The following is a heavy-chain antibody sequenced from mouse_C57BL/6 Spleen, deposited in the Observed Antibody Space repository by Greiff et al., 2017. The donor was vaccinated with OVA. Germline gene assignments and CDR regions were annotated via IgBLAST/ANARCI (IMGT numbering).Heavy chain of an antibody. CDR2: IYPRDGST. Sequence: QVQLQQSDAELVKPGASVKISCKVSGYTFTDPTIHWMKQRPEQGLEWIGYIYPRDGSTKYNEKFKGKATLTADKSSSTAYMQLDSLTSEDSAVYVCARDYYGSPLDVWGTGTTVTVSS. D-gene: IGHD1-1*01. J-gene: IGHJ1*03. V-gene: IGHV1-78*01. CDR1: GYTFTDPT. CDR3: ARDYYGSPLDV.